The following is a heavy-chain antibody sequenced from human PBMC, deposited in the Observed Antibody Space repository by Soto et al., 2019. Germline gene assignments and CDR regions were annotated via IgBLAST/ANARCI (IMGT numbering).Heavy chain of an antibody. J-gene: IGHJ5*01. V-gene: IGHV4-4*07. D-gene: IGHD2-2*01. CDR3: AGETTSCSSCYDS. CDR1: GGTMSKYY. Sequence: SETLSLPCSVSGGTMSKYYCAWIRQPAGKGLEWIGRIYTSGTTDYNPSLKSRVTMSVDTSKNQFSLKLSSVTAADTALYYCAGETTSCSSCYDSSDHVTL. CDR2: IYTSGTT.